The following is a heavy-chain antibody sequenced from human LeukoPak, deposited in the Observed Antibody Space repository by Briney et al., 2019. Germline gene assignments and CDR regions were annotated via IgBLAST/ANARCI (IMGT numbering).Heavy chain of an antibody. V-gene: IGHV1-69*04. CDR2: IIPILGIA. CDR1: GGTFSSYA. D-gene: IGHD4-17*01. CDR3: ARDGIYGETADY. J-gene: IGHJ4*02. Sequence: SVKVSCKASGGTFSSYAISWVRQAPGQGLEWMGRIIPILGIANYAQKFQGRVTITADKSTSTAYMELSSLRSEDTAVYYCARDGIYGETADYWGQGTLVTVSS.